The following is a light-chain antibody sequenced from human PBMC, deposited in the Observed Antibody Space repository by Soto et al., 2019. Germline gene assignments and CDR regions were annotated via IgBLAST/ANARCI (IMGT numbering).Light chain of an antibody. CDR1: QPINSW. CDR2: DAS. CDR3: QQYKTYPFT. Sequence: DVQMTQSPSTLSASVGDRVTITCRASQPINSWLAWFQQKPGKAPQLLIHDASSLESGVPPRFSGIGFWTDFTLTITNLQPEDVSTYYCQQYKTYPFTFGQGTKLEIK. J-gene: IGKJ2*01. V-gene: IGKV1-5*01.